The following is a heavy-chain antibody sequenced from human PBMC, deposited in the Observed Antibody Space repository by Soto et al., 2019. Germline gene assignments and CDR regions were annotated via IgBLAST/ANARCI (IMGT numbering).Heavy chain of an antibody. V-gene: IGHV3-30*18. CDR3: AKDSSSSTFPYYYYCMDV. D-gene: IGHD6-6*01. CDR1: GFTFSSYG. J-gene: IGHJ6*02. CDR2: ISYDGSNK. Sequence: QVQLVESGGGVVQPGRSLRLSCAASGFTFSSYGMHWVRQAPGKGLEWVAVISYDGSNKYYADSVKGRFTISRDNSKNTLYLQMNSLTAEDTAVYYCAKDSSSSTFPYYYYCMDVWGQGTTVTVSS.